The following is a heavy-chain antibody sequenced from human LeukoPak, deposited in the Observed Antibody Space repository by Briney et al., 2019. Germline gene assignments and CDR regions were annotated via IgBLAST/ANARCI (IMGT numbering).Heavy chain of an antibody. CDR2: IYYSGST. J-gene: IGHJ4*02. V-gene: IGHV4-59*01. D-gene: IGHD3-22*01. CDR1: GGSISSYY. Sequence: SETLSLTCTVSGGSISSYYWNWIRQPPGKGLEWIGDIYYSGSTNYNPSLKSRVTISVDTSKNQFSLKLSSVTAADTAVYYCARDRSGYYWFDYWGQGTLVTVSS. CDR3: ARDRSGYYWFDY.